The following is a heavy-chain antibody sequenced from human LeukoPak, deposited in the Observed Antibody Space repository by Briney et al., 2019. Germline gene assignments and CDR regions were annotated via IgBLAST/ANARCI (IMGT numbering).Heavy chain of an antibody. J-gene: IGHJ4*02. V-gene: IGHV4-4*07. Sequence: PSETLSLTCTVSGGAIRSHYWNWIRQPAGKGLEWIGRIYSSWYTNYNPFLKSRITMSVDMSKNQFSLRLNSVTAADTAVYYCARGEHSVDSWGQGMLVTVSS. CDR2: IYSSWYT. CDR1: GGAIRSHY. CDR3: ARGEHSVDS. D-gene: IGHD1/OR15-1a*01.